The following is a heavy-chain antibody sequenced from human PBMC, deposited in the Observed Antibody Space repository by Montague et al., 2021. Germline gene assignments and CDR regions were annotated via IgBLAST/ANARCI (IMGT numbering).Heavy chain of an antibody. CDR1: GFTFSSYA. J-gene: IGHJ6*03. Sequence: SLRLSCAASGFTFSSYAMHWVRQAPGKGLEWVTVISYDGSNKYYADSVKGRFTISRDNSKNTLYLQMNSLRPEDTAVYYWARAGQHLDYYYYLDVWGKGTTVTVSS. CDR2: ISYDGSNK. D-gene: IGHD6-13*01. CDR3: ARAGQHLDYYYYLDV. V-gene: IGHV3-30*04.